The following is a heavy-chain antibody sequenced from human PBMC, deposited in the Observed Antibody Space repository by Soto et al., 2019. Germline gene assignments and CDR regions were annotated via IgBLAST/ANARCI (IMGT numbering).Heavy chain of an antibody. Sequence: SETLSLTCAVYGGSFSGYYWSWIRQPPGKGLEWIGEINHSGSTNYNPPLKSRVTISVDTSKNQFSLKLSSVTAADTAVYYCAADGYDAFDIWGQGTMVTVSS. D-gene: IGHD5-12*01. V-gene: IGHV4-34*01. J-gene: IGHJ3*02. CDR2: INHSGST. CDR3: AADGYDAFDI. CDR1: GGSFSGYY.